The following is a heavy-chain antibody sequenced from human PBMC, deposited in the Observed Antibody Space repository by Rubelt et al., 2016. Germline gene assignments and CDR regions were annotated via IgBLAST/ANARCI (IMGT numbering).Heavy chain of an antibody. CDR2: GGST. V-gene: IGHV3-23*01. Sequence: GGSTYYADSVKGRFTISRDNSKNTLYLQMNSLRAEDTAVYYCARGNYYGMDVWGQGTSVTVSS. CDR3: ARGNYYGMDV. J-gene: IGHJ6*02.